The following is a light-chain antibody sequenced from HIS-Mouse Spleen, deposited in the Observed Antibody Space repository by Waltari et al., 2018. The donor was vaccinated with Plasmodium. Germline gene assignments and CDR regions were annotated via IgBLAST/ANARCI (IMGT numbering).Light chain of an antibody. CDR3: GTWDSSLSAGVV. CDR2: DNN. Sequence: QSVLTQPPSVSAAPGQKVTISCSGRGSTIGNNYVSWYQQLPGTAPKPLIYDNNKRPSGIPDRFSGSKSGTSATLGITGLQTGDEADYYCGTWDSSLSAGVVFGGGTKLTVL. CDR1: GSTIGNNY. J-gene: IGLJ2*01. V-gene: IGLV1-51*01.